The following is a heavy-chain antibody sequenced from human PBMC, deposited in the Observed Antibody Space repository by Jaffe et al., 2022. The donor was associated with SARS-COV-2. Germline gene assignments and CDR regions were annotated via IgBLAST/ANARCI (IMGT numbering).Heavy chain of an antibody. D-gene: IGHD2-15*01. V-gene: IGHV3-33*01. CDR2: IWYDGSNK. J-gene: IGHJ6*02. CDR1: GFTFSSYG. CDR3: ARDYRTYCSGGSCYDYYYYYGMDV. Sequence: QVQLVESGGGVVQPGRSLRLSCAASGFTFSSYGMHWVRQAPGKGLEWVAVIWYDGSNKYYADSVKGRFTISRDNSKNTLYLQMNSLRAEDTAVYYCARDYRTYCSGGSCYDYYYYYGMDVWGQGTTVTVSS.